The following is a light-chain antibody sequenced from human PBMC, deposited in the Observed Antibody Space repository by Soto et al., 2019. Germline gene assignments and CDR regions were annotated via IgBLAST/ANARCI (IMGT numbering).Light chain of an antibody. J-gene: IGKJ2*01. CDR2: AAS. Sequence: DIQMTQSPSSLSASVGDRVTITCRASQSISSYLNWYQQKPGKAPKLLMYAASSLQSGVPSRFSGSGSGTDFTLTISSLQPEDFATYYCQQSYSTPPYTFGQGT. CDR3: QQSYSTPPYT. V-gene: IGKV1-39*01. CDR1: QSISSY.